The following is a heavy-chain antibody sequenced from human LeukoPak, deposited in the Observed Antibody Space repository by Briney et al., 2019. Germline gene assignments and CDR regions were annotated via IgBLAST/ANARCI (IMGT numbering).Heavy chain of an antibody. Sequence: GRSLRLSCAASGFTFSDHVMHWVRQAPDKGLEWVAVIAYDGNNKYYADSVKGRFTISRDNSKSTLCLQMNSLRAEDTAVYYCAKQLGYCSDGSCYFPYWGQGTLVTVSS. V-gene: IGHV3-30*18. CDR2: IAYDGNNK. D-gene: IGHD2-15*01. CDR3: AKQLGYCSDGSCYFPY. J-gene: IGHJ4*02. CDR1: GFTFSDHV.